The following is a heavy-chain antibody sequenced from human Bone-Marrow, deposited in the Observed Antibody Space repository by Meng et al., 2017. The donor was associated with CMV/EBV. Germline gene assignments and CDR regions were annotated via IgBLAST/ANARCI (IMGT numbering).Heavy chain of an antibody. CDR1: GFPFSGYW. V-gene: IGHV3-23*01. D-gene: IGHD2/OR15-2a*01. CDR3: AFLTLYYFDY. J-gene: IGHJ4*02. Sequence: GGSLRLSCAASGFPFSGYWMTWIRQTPGKGLEWVSAISGSGGSTYYADSVKGRFTISRDNSKNTLYLQMNSLRVEDTAVYFCAFLTLYYFDYWGQGDLVNVSS. CDR2: ISGSGGST.